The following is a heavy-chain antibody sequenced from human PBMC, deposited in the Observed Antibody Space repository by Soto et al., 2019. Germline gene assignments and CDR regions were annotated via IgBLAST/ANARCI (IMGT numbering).Heavy chain of an antibody. CDR2: INPSGGST. CDR3: ARDPHYYDSSGYPYY. J-gene: IGHJ4*02. D-gene: IGHD3-22*01. Sequence: ASVKISCKASGYTFTSYYMHWVRQAPGQGLEWMGIINPSGGSTSYAQKFQGRVTMTRDTSTSTVYMELSSLRSEDTAVYYCARDPHYYDSSGYPYYWGQGTMVTVSS. V-gene: IGHV1-46*01. CDR1: GYTFTSYY.